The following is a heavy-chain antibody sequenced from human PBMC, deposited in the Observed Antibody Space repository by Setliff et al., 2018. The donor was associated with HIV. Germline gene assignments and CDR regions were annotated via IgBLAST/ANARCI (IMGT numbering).Heavy chain of an antibody. V-gene: IGHV4-38-2*02. CDR2: IFYTGNT. Sequence: SETLSLTCTVSGQFISDGYYWGWIRQPPGKGLEWIGYIFYTGNTYYSPSLENRLTISVDTSKNQFSLKLRSVTAADTAVYYCARKAYESNGYFDSWGQGTLVTVSS. D-gene: IGHD3-22*01. CDR1: GQFISDGYY. J-gene: IGHJ4*02. CDR3: ARKAYESNGYFDS.